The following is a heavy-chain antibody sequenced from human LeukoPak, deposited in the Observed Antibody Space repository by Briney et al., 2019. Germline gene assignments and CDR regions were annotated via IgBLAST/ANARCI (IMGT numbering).Heavy chain of an antibody. Sequence: PSETLSLTCAVYGGSFSGYYWSWIRQPPGKGLEWIGYIYHSGSTYYNPSLKSRVTISVDRSKNQFSLKLSSVTAADTAVYYCARANGRWLQLYYFDYWGQGTLVTVSS. V-gene: IGHV4-30-2*01. J-gene: IGHJ4*02. D-gene: IGHD5-24*01. CDR1: GGSFSGYY. CDR3: ARANGRWLQLYYFDY. CDR2: IYHSGST.